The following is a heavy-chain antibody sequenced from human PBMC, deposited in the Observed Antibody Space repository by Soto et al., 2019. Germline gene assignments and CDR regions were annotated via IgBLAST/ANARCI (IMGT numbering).Heavy chain of an antibody. CDR3: ARGGVQVYLYYYYYGIDV. CDR2: INHSGST. Sequence: SETLCLSWAGYGGSLSGYYWSGIRQPPGKGLEWIGEINHSGSTNYNPSLESRVTISVDTSKNQFSLELSSVTAADTAVYYCARGGVQVYLYYYYYGIDVWGQRTTVPGSS. V-gene: IGHV4-34*01. D-gene: IGHD3-10*01. CDR1: GGSLSGYY. J-gene: IGHJ6*02.